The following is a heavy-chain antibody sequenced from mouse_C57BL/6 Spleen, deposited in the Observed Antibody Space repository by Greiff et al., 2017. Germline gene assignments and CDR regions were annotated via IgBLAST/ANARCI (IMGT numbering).Heavy chain of an antibody. D-gene: IGHD4-1*01. V-gene: IGHV1-61*01. CDR3: ARRGLGRGYFDV. CDR2: IYPSDSET. J-gene: IGHJ1*03. CDR1: GYTFTSYW. Sequence: VQLQQPGAELVRPGSSVKLSCKASGYTFTSYWMDWVKQRPGQGLEWIGNIYPSDSETHYNQKFKDKATLTVDKSSSTAYMQLSSLTSEDSAVYYCARRGLGRGYFDVWGTGTTVTVAS.